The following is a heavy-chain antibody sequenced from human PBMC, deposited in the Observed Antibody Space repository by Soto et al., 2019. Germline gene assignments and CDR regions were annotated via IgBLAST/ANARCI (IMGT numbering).Heavy chain of an antibody. CDR2: INPNNGDT. V-gene: IGHV1-2*02. CDR1: GYFFTSHY. CDR3: AREVTYVGGSFFLWL. D-gene: IGHD3-10*02. Sequence: QVQLVQSGAEVEKPGASVKVSCKTSGYFFTSHYIHWVRLAPGRGLEWMVCINPNNGDTNSPQNCPGRVTMISYTSISTAYIERSGLRSDDTALYYWAREVTYVGGSFFLWLWGQGTLVSVSS. J-gene: IGHJ4*02.